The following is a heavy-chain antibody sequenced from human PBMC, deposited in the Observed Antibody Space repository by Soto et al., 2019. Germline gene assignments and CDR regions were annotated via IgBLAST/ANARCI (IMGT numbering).Heavy chain of an antibody. Sequence: GASVKVSCKASGYTFTTYGISWVRQAPGQGLEWIGWIRVSDGYTHYPQKLQGRVTVTTDTSTSTAYMELRSLKSDDTAIYYCARDEDLGANNQYYQHWGQGTLVTVSS. CDR1: GYTFTTYG. D-gene: IGHD2-15*01. J-gene: IGHJ1*01. V-gene: IGHV1-18*01. CDR3: ARDEDLGANNQYYQH. CDR2: IRVSDGYT.